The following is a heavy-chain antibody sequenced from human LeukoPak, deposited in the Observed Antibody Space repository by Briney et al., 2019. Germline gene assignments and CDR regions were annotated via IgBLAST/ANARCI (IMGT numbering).Heavy chain of an antibody. CDR1: GYTFTGYH. Sequence: ASVKDSCKASGYTFTGYHMHWVRQTPGQGREWMGGINPNSGGTNYAQKFQGRVTNNMDTSISTAYMELSSLRSEDTAVYYCAMIAAAGTEYYGMDVWGQGTTVTVSS. D-gene: IGHD6-13*01. CDR2: INPNSGGT. J-gene: IGHJ6*02. CDR3: AMIAAAGTEYYGMDV. V-gene: IGHV1-2*02.